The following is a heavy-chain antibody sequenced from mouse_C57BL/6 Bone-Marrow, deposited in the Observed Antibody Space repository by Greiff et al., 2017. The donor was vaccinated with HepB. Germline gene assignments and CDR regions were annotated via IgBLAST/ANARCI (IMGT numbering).Heavy chain of an antibody. Sequence: VQLQQPGAELVRPGTSVKLSCKASGYTFTSYWMHWVKQRPGQGLEWIGVIDPSDSYTNYNQKFKGKATLTVDTSSSTAYMQLSSLTSEDSAVYYCARSHYYGRYYAMDYWGQGTSVTVSS. CDR2: IDPSDSYT. V-gene: IGHV1-59*01. D-gene: IGHD1-1*01. CDR3: ARSHYYGRYYAMDY. CDR1: GYTFTSYW. J-gene: IGHJ4*01.